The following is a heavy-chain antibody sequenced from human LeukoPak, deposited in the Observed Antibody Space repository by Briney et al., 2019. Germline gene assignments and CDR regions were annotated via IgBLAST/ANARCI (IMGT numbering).Heavy chain of an antibody. Sequence: SETLSLTCTVSGGSISSSSYYWGWIRQPPGKGLEWIGGTYYGGSTYYNPSLKSRVTISVDTSKNQFSLKLSSVTAADAAVYYCARDLKGYCSSTSCSHYMDVWGKGTTVTVSS. J-gene: IGHJ6*03. CDR3: ARDLKGYCSSTSCSHYMDV. V-gene: IGHV4-39*07. CDR2: TYYGGST. CDR1: GGSISSSSYY. D-gene: IGHD2-2*01.